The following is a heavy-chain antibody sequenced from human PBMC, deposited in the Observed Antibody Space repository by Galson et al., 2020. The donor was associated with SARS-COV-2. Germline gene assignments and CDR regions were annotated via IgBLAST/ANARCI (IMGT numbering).Heavy chain of an antibody. V-gene: IGHV4-31*03. D-gene: IGHD3-22*01. CDR2: IYYSGST. CDR3: ARARGDRITMIVVVSAVDI. CDR1: GGSISSGGYY. J-gene: IGHJ3*02. Sequence: ETSETLSLTCTVSGGSISSGGYYWSWIRQHPGKGLEWIGYIYYSGSTYYNPSLKSRVTISVDTSKNQFSLKLSSVTAADTAVYYCARARGDRITMIVVVSAVDIWGQGTMVTVSS.